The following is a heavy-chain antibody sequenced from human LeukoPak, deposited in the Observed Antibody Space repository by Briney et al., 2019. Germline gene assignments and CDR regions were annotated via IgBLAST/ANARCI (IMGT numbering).Heavy chain of an antibody. D-gene: IGHD1-20*01. Sequence: GGSLRLSCAASGFTFDDYTMHWVRQAPGKGLEWVSLISWDGGSSYYADSVRGRFTISRDNAKSSLYLQMNSLRAEDTAVYYCARVGYDWNLFDCWGQGTLVTVSS. V-gene: IGHV3-43*01. J-gene: IGHJ4*02. CDR3: ARVGYDWNLFDC. CDR1: GFTFDDYT. CDR2: ISWDGGSS.